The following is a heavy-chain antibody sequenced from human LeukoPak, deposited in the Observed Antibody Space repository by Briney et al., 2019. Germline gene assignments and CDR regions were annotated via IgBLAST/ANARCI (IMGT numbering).Heavy chain of an antibody. CDR2: IDSSGSYT. Sequence: PGGSLRLSCAASGFAFGNYAMGWVRQAPGKGLEWVSSIDSSGSYTPSADSVKGRFTLSRDNFENTLYLQLNSLRAEDTAVYFCAKISTVTDNFGHWGQGTLVTVSS. J-gene: IGHJ4*02. D-gene: IGHD4-17*01. V-gene: IGHV3-23*01. CDR1: GFAFGNYA. CDR3: AKISTVTDNFGH.